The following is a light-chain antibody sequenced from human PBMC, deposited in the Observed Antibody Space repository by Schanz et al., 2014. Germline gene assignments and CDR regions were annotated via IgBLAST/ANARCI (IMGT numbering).Light chain of an antibody. V-gene: IGLV2-8*01. CDR1: SSDVGGYNY. CDR2: EVT. Sequence: QSALTQPPSASGSLGQSVTISCTGTSSDVGGYNYVSWYQQHPGRAPKLMTYEVTKRPSGVPERFSGSKSGNTASLTISGLQAEDEADYYCSSYTSGNTLGVFGGGTKLTVL. J-gene: IGLJ3*02. CDR3: SSYTSGNTLGV.